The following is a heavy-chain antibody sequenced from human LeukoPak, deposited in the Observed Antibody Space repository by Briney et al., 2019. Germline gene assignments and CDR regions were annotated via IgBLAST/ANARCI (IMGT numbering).Heavy chain of an antibody. J-gene: IGHJ4*02. CDR3: ARGSSARWVRFDY. CDR1: GFTFSSYS. CDR2: ISSSSSTI. Sequence: GGSLRLSCAASGFTFSSYSMNWVRQAPGKGLEWVSYISSSSSTIYYADSVKGRFTISRDNAKNSLYLQMNSLRAEDTAVYYCARGSSARWVRFDYWGQGTLVTVSS. D-gene: IGHD3-16*01. V-gene: IGHV3-48*01.